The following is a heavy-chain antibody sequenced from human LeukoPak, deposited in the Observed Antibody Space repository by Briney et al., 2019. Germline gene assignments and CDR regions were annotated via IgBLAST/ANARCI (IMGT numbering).Heavy chain of an antibody. CDR1: GFAFSSFS. D-gene: IGHD3-10*01. Sequence: NPGGSLRLSCAASGFAFSSFSMNWVRQAPGKGLEWVSSISTSSSYIYYADSLKGRFTISRDNAKNSLYLQMNSLRAEDTAVYYCARVLWFGELLLVSNGMDVWGQGTTVTVSS. CDR3: ARVLWFGELLLVSNGMDV. V-gene: IGHV3-21*01. CDR2: ISTSSSYI. J-gene: IGHJ6*02.